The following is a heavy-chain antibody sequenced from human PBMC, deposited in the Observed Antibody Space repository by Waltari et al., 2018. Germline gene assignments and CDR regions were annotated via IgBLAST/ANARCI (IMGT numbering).Heavy chain of an antibody. J-gene: IGHJ4*02. CDR2: INQDGSEK. Sequence: EEQLVESGGALVQPGGSLRISCVASGLTFSSHWMMWVRQSPGKGLEWVANINQDGSEKYYMDSVKGRFTISRDNAKNSLYLQMNSVRADDTAVYYCTRGNWGDYWGQGTLVTVSS. CDR1: GLTFSSHW. D-gene: IGHD3-16*01. CDR3: TRGNWGDY. V-gene: IGHV3-7*01.